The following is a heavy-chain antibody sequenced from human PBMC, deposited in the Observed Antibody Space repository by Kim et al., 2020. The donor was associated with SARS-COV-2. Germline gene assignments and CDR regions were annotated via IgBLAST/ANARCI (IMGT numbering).Heavy chain of an antibody. CDR3: ARPYRGGSFAI. CDR2: IKQDASVI. CDR1: GFTFSSYW. J-gene: IGHJ3*02. D-gene: IGHD3-16*01. Sequence: GGSLRLSCAASGFTFSSYWMSWVRQAPGKGLEWVASIKQDASVISYVDSVRGRFTISIDNAKNSLSLQMDSLRAEDTALYFCARPYRGGSFAIWGQGTMV. V-gene: IGHV3-7*01.